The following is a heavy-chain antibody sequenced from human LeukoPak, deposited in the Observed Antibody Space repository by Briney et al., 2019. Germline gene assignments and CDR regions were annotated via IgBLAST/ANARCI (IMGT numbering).Heavy chain of an antibody. V-gene: IGHV3-30-3*01. CDR2: ISYDGSNK. CDR3: ARAPTTVVTPSHY. CDR1: GFTFSSYA. D-gene: IGHD4-23*01. Sequence: GRSLRLSCAASGFTFSSYAMHWVRQAPGKGLEWVAVISYDGSNKYYADSVKGRFTISRDNSKNTLYLQMNSLRAEDTAVYYCARAPTTVVTPSHYWGQGTLVTVSS. J-gene: IGHJ4*02.